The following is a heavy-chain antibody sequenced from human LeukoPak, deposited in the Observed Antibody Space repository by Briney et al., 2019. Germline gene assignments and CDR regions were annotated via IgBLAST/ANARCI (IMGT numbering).Heavy chain of an antibody. V-gene: IGHV1-18*01. D-gene: IGHD2-8*01. CDR2: ISVYSGNT. CDR1: GYTFASYG. J-gene: IGHJ5*02. CDR3: ARDGWSLGP. Sequence: ASVKVSCKASGYTFASYGVTWVRQASGQGPEWMAWISVYSGNTEYAQKFQDRVTLTADTSTSTVYMELRSLRSGDTAVYYCARDGWSLGPWGQGTLVTVSS.